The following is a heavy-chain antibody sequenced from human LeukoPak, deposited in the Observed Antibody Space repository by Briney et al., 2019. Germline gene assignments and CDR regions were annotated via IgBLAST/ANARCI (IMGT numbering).Heavy chain of an antibody. CDR2: IFYSGNA. CDR1: GGSMSSYY. CDR3: ARHVAPAMDYFDY. D-gene: IGHD2-2*01. J-gene: IGHJ4*02. Sequence: PSETLSLTCTVSGGSMSSYYWSWIRQPPGKGLEWIGYIFYSGNANYNPSLKSRVTISVDTSKNLFSLTLTSVTAADTAVYYCARHVAPAMDYFDYWGPGTLVTVSP. V-gene: IGHV4-59*08.